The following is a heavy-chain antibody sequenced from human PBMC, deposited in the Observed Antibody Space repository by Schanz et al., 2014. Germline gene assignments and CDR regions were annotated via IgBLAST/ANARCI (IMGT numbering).Heavy chain of an antibody. CDR3: ARDRGMTTSDYYYGMDV. CDR1: GGSISSGAYS. D-gene: IGHD4-17*01. V-gene: IGHV4-30-4*07. CDR2: IYSSGST. Sequence: QVQLQESGPRLVKPSQTLSLTCTVSGGSISSGAYSWSWIRQPPGKRPEWIGYIYSSGSTYYNPSLKSGVSMPIDTSKNQFSLKLSSVTAADTAVYYCARDRGMTTSDYYYGMDVWGQGTTVTVSS. J-gene: IGHJ6*02.